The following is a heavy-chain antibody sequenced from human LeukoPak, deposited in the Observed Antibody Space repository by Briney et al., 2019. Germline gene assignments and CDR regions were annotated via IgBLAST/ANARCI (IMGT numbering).Heavy chain of an antibody. D-gene: IGHD3-10*01. V-gene: IGHV1-2*02. CDR2: INPNSGGT. CDR3: ARDPGGYYYMDV. Sequence: ASVKVSCKASGYTFTGYYMHWVRQAPGQGLEWMGWINPNSGGTNYAQKFQGRVTMTRDTSISTAYMELSRLRSDDTAVYYCARDPGGYYYMDVWGKGTTVTVSS. J-gene: IGHJ6*03. CDR1: GYTFTGYY.